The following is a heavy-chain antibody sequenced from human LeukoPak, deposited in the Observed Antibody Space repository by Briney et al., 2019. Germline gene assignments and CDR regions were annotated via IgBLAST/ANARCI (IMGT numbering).Heavy chain of an antibody. CDR2: INHSGST. Sequence: SETLSLTCAVYGGSFSGYYWSWLRQPPGKGLEWIGEINHSGSTNYNPSLKSRVTISVDTSKNQFSLKLSSVTAADTAVYYCARGYLAGPSWYTVTTRGYFDYWGQGTLVTVSS. CDR1: GGSFSGYY. J-gene: IGHJ4*02. CDR3: ARGYLAGPSWYTVTTRGYFDY. D-gene: IGHD4-17*01. V-gene: IGHV4-34*01.